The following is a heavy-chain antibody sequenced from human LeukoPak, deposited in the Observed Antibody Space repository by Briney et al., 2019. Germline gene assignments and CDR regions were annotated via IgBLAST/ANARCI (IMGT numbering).Heavy chain of an antibody. D-gene: IGHD3-22*01. CDR1: GGTFSSYD. CDR3: AKTYYYDSSGSPYYYYYMDV. CDR2: IMPMFGTA. V-gene: IGHV1-69*06. J-gene: IGHJ6*03. Sequence: SVKVSCKASGGTFSSYDISWVRQAPGQGLEWMGGIMPMFGTANYAQKFQGRVTITADKSTSTAYMELSSLRSEDTAVYYCAKTYYYDSSGSPYYYYYMDVWGKGTTVTISS.